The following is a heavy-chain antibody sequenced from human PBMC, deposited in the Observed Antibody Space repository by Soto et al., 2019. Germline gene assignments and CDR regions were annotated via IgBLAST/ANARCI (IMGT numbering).Heavy chain of an antibody. J-gene: IGHJ5*02. Sequence: PGGSLRLSCAASGFTFRSFTMNWVRQAPGKRMEWLSTIRSNSAYIYYTDALRGRFTISRDNAKTSLHLQMNSLRAEDTAVYYCTRDASRDSSARGWFDPWGPGTLVTVSS. CDR3: TRDASRDSSARGWFDP. V-gene: IGHV3-21*01. CDR1: GFTFRSFT. D-gene: IGHD6-13*01. CDR2: IRSNSAYI.